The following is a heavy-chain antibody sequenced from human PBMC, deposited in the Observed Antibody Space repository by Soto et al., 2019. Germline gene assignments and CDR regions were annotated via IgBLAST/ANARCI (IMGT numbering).Heavy chain of an antibody. CDR3: AKDNIVVVPAAIFDY. D-gene: IGHD2-2*01. J-gene: IGHJ4*02. Sequence: PGGSLRLSCAASGFTFGSYAMSWVRQAPGKGLEWVSAISGSGGSTYYADSVKGRFTISRDNSKNTLYLQMNSLRAEDTAVYYCAKDNIVVVPAAIFDYWGQGTLVTVSS. V-gene: IGHV3-23*01. CDR2: ISGSGGST. CDR1: GFTFGSYA.